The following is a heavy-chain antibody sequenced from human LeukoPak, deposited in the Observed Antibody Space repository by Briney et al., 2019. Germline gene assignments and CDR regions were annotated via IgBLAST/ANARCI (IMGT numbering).Heavy chain of an antibody. CDR3: ARGGYGDYANVFDI. CDR1: GGSISSSSYY. J-gene: IGHJ3*02. Sequence: PSETLSLTPAVSGGSISSSSYYGGWIRQPPGEGLGWIGSIYYSGSTYFNPSLKSRVTISVDTSKNQFSLKLSSVTAADTAVYYCARGGYGDYANVFDIWGQGTMVTVSS. V-gene: IGHV4-39*01. D-gene: IGHD4-17*01. CDR2: IYYSGST.